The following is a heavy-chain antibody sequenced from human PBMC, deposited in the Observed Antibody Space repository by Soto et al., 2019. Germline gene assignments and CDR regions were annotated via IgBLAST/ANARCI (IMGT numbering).Heavy chain of an antibody. Sequence: ASVKVACNASGYTFTGYGISWVRQAPGQGLEWMGWISAYNGNTNDAQKLQGRVTMTTDTSTSTAYMELRSLRSDDTAVYYCARIEAAGSYYFYYGMDVWGQGTTVTVS. CDR3: ARIEAAGSYYFYYGMDV. D-gene: IGHD6-13*01. CDR2: ISAYNGNT. V-gene: IGHV1-18*01. J-gene: IGHJ6*02. CDR1: GYTFTGYG.